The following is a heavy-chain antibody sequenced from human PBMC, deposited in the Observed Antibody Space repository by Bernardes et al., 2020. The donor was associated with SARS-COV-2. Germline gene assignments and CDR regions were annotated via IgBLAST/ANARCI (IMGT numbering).Heavy chain of an antibody. CDR3: ARVSSSYGYNSILLFWYFDL. CDR1: GISFSNYA. V-gene: IGHV3-23*01. CDR2: ITGNGDIT. J-gene: IGHJ2*01. Sequence: GSLRLSCVASGISFSNYAMSWVRQAPGRGLEWVSVITGNGDITYYADSVKGRFTISRDNSKNTLYLQMNSLRAEDTAVYYCARVSSSYGYNSILLFWYFDLWGRGTLVTVSS. D-gene: IGHD5-12*01.